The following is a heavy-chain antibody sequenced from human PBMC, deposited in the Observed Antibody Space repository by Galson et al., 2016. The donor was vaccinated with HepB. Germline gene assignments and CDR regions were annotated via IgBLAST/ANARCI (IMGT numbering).Heavy chain of an antibody. CDR3: ATDSTRSGMTKNYFEN. Sequence: SLRLSCAASGFTFDDYAMHWVRQAPGKGLEWVAIISYDGGNKYYADSVKGRFTISRDNPKNTLYLQMHSLRAEDTAIYYCATDSTRSGMTKNYFENWGQGTLVTASS. D-gene: IGHD1-14*01. V-gene: IGHV3-30*03. J-gene: IGHJ4*02. CDR2: ISYDGGNK. CDR1: GFTFDDYA.